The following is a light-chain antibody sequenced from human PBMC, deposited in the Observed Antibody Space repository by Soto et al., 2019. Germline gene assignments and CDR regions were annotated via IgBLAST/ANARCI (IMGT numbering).Light chain of an antibody. J-gene: IGLJ1*01. Sequence: QSVLTQPASVSGSPGQSITIPCTGTSSDVGGYNSVSWYQQHPGKAPKLLIYGVTNRPSGVSDRFSGSKSGNTASLTISGLQAEDESDYYCISYRSRSTPHYVFGHGTKLTVL. CDR3: ISYRSRSTPHYV. CDR1: SSDVGGYNS. V-gene: IGLV2-14*03. CDR2: GVT.